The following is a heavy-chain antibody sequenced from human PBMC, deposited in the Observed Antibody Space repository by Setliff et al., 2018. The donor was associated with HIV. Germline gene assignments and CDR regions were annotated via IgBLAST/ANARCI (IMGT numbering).Heavy chain of an antibody. CDR1: GYILTNDP. V-gene: IGHV7-4-1*02. CDR2: VNTKTGNP. J-gene: IGHJ4*02. Sequence: ASVKVSCKASGYILTNDPMNWVRQAPGQGLEWMGWVNTKTGNPTYAQDFTGRFVFSLDTSVNTAYLEISGLKIEDTAVYFCAREFLLGDLSFPANWGQGTLVTVSS. CDR3: AREFLLGDLSFPAN. D-gene: IGHD3-16*02.